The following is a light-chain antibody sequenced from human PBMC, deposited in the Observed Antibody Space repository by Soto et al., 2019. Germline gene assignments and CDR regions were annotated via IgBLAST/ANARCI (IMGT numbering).Light chain of an antibody. V-gene: IGKV1-5*03. Sequence: DIQMTQSPSTLSGSVGDRVTITCRASQTISSWLAWYQQKPGKAPKLLIYKASTLKSGVPSRFSGSGSGTEFTLTISSLQPDDFATYCCQHYNSYPVAFGQGTKVELK. J-gene: IGKJ1*01. CDR1: QTISSW. CDR3: QHYNSYPVA. CDR2: KAS.